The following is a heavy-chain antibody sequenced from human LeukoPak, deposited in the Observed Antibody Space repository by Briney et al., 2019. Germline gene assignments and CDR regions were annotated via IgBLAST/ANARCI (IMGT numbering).Heavy chain of an antibody. CDR2: IHRDGSVR. V-gene: IGHV3-7*01. Sequence: GGSLRLSCEASGFSFNAFWMSWVRQAPGKGLEWVANIHRDGSVRHYVESVRGRFTISRDNARNSLFLRMNSLRVEDTAVYYCAREDGGWLRADLWGQGTLVTVSS. CDR1: GFSFNAFW. J-gene: IGHJ5*02. CDR3: AREDGGWLRADL. D-gene: IGHD5-24*01.